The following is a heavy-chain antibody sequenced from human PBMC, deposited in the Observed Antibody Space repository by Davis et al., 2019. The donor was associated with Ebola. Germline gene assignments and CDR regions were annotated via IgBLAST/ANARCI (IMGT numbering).Heavy chain of an antibody. J-gene: IGHJ6*02. CDR1: GGSISSYY. D-gene: IGHD3-3*01. V-gene: IGHV4-59*01. CDR2: IYYSGST. CDR3: ARVATRGYDFWSGYRNYYYYGMDV. Sequence: SETLSLTCTASGGSISSYYLSWIRQPPGKGLEWIGYIYYSGSTNYYPSLKSRVTISLDTSKNLFYLKLSSVTAADTAVYYCARVATRGYDFWSGYRNYYYYGMDVWGQGTTVTVSS.